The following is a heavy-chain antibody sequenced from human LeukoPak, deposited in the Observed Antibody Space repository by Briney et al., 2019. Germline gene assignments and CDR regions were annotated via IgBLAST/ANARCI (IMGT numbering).Heavy chain of an antibody. CDR1: GYTFTDYY. Sequence: GASVKVSCKTSGYTFTDYYMHWVRQAPGQGLEWMGWINPSSGGTNYAQKFQGRVTMTRDTSISAAYMELSRLTCDDTAVFYCAKSPRSAYSSGWYVFPPRGQGTLVTVSS. V-gene: IGHV1-2*02. CDR3: AKSPRSAYSSGWYVFPP. CDR2: INPSSGGT. J-gene: IGHJ5*02. D-gene: IGHD6-19*01.